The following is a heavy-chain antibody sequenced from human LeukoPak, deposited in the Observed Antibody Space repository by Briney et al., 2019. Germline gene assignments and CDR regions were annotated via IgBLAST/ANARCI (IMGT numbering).Heavy chain of an antibody. D-gene: IGHD5-24*01. CDR1: GGSISSGDYY. V-gene: IGHV4-30-4*01. CDR3: ARRSGTLEMGYWFDP. J-gene: IGHJ5*02. Sequence: SQTLSLTCTVSGGSISSGDYYWSWIRQPPGKGLEWIGYIYYSGSTYYNPSLKSRVTISVDTSKNQFSLKLSSVTAADPAVYYCARRSGTLEMGYWFDPWGQGTLVTVSS. CDR2: IYYSGST.